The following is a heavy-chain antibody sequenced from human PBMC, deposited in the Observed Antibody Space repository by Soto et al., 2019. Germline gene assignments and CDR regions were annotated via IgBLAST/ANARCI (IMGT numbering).Heavy chain of an antibody. D-gene: IGHD6-13*01. J-gene: IGHJ4*02. Sequence: GSLRLSCAASRFTFSSYGMHWVRQAPGKGLEWVAVIWYDGSNKYYADSVKGRFTISRDNSKNTLYLQMNSLRAEDTAVYYCAREIAAAGYFDYWGQGTLVTVSS. V-gene: IGHV3-33*01. CDR1: RFTFSSYG. CDR2: IWYDGSNK. CDR3: AREIAAAGYFDY.